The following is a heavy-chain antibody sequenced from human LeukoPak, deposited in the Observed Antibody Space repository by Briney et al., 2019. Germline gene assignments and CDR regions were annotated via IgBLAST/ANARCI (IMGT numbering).Heavy chain of an antibody. Sequence: GGSLRLSCAASGFTFSNAWMSWVRQAPGKGLEWVGRIKSKTDGGKTDYAAPVKGRFTISRDDSKNTLYPQMNSLRAEDTAVYYCATNWGSGPPINWGQGTLVTVSS. D-gene: IGHD7-27*01. CDR3: ATNWGSGPPIN. CDR2: IKSKTDGGKT. J-gene: IGHJ4*02. CDR1: GFTFSNAW. V-gene: IGHV3-15*01.